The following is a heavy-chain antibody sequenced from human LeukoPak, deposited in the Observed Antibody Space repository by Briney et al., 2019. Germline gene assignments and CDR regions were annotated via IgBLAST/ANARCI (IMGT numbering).Heavy chain of an antibody. J-gene: IGHJ4*02. CDR2: INHSGST. D-gene: IGHD1-14*01. CDR1: GGSFSGYY. Sequence: PSETLSLTCAVYGGSFSGYYWSWLRQPPGKGLEWIGEINHSGSTNYNPSLKSRLTISVDSSKSQFSLKLSSVTAADTAVYYCARALSRTWDYWGQGTLVTVSS. V-gene: IGHV4-34*01. CDR3: ARALSRTWDY.